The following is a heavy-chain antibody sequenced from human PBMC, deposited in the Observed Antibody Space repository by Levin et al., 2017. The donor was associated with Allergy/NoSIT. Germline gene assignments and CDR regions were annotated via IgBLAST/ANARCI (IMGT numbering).Heavy chain of an antibody. V-gene: IGHV1-18*01. CDR2: ISPHSETT. CDR1: GYNFISYG. J-gene: IGHJ4*02. CDR3: ARGYGSGSYLSY. D-gene: IGHD3-10*01. Sequence: GASVKVSCKTSGYNFISYGISWVRQAPGQGLEWVGWISPHSETTKYVQKFQGRVTMTMDTSTSTVNMELRSLRSDDTAVYYCARGYGSGSYLSYWGQGTLVTVSS.